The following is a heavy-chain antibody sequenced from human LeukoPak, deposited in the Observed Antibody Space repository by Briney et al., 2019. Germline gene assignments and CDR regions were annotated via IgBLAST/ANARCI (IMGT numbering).Heavy chain of an antibody. CDR1: GGTFSSYA. D-gene: IGHD3-22*01. J-gene: IGHJ1*01. CDR2: IIPIFGTA. CDR3: ASGGSGYYKDFQH. V-gene: IGHV1-69*05. Sequence: SVKVSCKASGGTFSSYAISWVRQAPGQGLEWMGGIIPIFGTANYAQKFQGRVTITTDESTSTAYMELSSLRSEDTAVYYCASGGSGYYKDFQHWGQGTLVTVSS.